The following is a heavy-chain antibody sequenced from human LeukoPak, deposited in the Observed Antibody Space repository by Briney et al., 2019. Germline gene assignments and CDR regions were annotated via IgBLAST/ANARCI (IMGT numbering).Heavy chain of an antibody. V-gene: IGHV4-34*01. J-gene: IGHJ5*02. CDR3: ARGVRYFDWLLSSWFDP. D-gene: IGHD3-9*01. CDR2: INHSGST. Sequence: PSETLFLTCAVYGGSFSGYYWSWIRQPPGKGLEWIGEINHSGSTNYNPSLKSRVTISVDTSKNQFSLKLNSVTAADTAVYYCARGVRYFDWLLSSWFDPWGQGTLVTVSS. CDR1: GGSFSGYY.